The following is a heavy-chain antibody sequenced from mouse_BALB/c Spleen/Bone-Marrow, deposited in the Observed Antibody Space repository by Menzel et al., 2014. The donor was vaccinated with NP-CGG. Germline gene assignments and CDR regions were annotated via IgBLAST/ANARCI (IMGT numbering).Heavy chain of an antibody. J-gene: IGHJ1*01. CDR1: GFNIKDTY. V-gene: IGHV14-3*02. Sequence: EVQLQESGAELVKPGASVKLPCTASGFNIKDTYMHWVKQRPEQGLEWIGRIDPANGNTKYDPKFQGKATITADTSSNTAYLQLSSLTSEDTAVYYCARAGRSRYFDVWGAGTTVTVSS. D-gene: IGHD4-1*01. CDR2: IDPANGNT. CDR3: ARAGRSRYFDV.